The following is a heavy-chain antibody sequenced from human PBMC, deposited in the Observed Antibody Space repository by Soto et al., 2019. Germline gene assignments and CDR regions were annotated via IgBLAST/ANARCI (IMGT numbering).Heavy chain of an antibody. J-gene: IGHJ4*02. CDR1: GFNFNNYA. V-gene: IGHV3-23*01. Sequence: EVELLESGGGLVQPGGSLRLSCSASGFNFNNYAMNWVRQAPGKGLEWVSVLSGSGGTTYYSDSVSGRFIISRDNSKNMLFLQMNSLRADDTAIYYCAKSLNFVGVKPNFYHWGQGTLVTVSS. CDR2: LSGSGGTT. D-gene: IGHD3-16*02. CDR3: AKSLNFVGVKPNFYH.